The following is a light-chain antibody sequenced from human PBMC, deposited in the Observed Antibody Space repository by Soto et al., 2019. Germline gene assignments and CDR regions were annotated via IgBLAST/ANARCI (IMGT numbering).Light chain of an antibody. Sequence: DIQVTQSPSSLSASVGDRVTITCRASQSISSYLNWYQQKPGQAPKLLIYAASSLQTGIPSRFSGSGSGTDFTLTISSLQPEDFATYYCQQLNSYPLTFGGGTKVDIK. CDR2: AAS. J-gene: IGKJ4*01. V-gene: IGKV1-39*01. CDR1: QSISSY. CDR3: QQLNSYPLT.